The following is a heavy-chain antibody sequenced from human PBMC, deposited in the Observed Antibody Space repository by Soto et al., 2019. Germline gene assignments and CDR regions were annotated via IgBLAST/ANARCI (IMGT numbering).Heavy chain of an antibody. D-gene: IGHD3-10*01. CDR3: ARGERWFGDEGPYYYGMDV. CDR1: GGSSSGYY. V-gene: IGHV4-34*01. CDR2: INHSGST. Sequence: SSETLSLTCAVYGGSSSGYYWSRIRQPPGKGLEWIGEINHSGSTNYNPSLKSRVTISVDTSKNQFSLKLSSVTAADTAVYYCARGERWFGDEGPYYYGMDVWGQGTTVTVSS. J-gene: IGHJ6*02.